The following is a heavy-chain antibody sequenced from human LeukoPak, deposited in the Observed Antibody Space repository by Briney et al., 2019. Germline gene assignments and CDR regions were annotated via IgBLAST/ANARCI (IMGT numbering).Heavy chain of an antibody. V-gene: IGHV3-21*01. J-gene: IGHJ4*02. CDR3: ASDIIAAAGTKGGITDY. D-gene: IGHD6-13*01. CDR1: GFTFSSYS. CDR2: ISSSSSYI. Sequence: GGSLRLSCAASGFTFSSYSMNWVRQAPGKGLEWVSSISSSSSYIYYADSVKGRFTISRDNAKNSLYLQMNSLRAEDTAVYYCASDIIAAAGTKGGITDYWGQGTLVTVSS.